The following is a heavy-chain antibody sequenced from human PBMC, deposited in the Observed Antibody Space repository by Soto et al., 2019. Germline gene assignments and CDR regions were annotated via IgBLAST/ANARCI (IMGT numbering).Heavy chain of an antibody. D-gene: IGHD3-3*01. J-gene: IGHJ4*02. Sequence: ASVKVSCKASGYTFTSYGISWVRQAPGQGLEWMGWISAYNGNTNYAQKLQGRVTMTTDTSTSTAYMELRSLRSDDTAVYYCARDLGYYDFWIGWRALQRIDYWGQGTLVTVSS. CDR2: ISAYNGNT. V-gene: IGHV1-18*01. CDR1: GYTFTSYG. CDR3: ARDLGYYDFWIGWRALQRIDY.